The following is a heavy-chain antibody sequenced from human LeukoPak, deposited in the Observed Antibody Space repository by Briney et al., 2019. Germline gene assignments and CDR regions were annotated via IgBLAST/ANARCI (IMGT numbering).Heavy chain of an antibody. Sequence: PGGSLRLSCPASGFTFSSYERNWVRQAPGKGLKWVSYISSSGSTKYYADSRKGRFTISRDNSKNTLHLQMNSLRAEDTAVYYCKKEWGHFGGVIVILFCRYYFDYWGQGTLVTVSS. D-gene: IGHD3-16*02. CDR2: ISSSGSTK. CDR1: GFTFSSYE. J-gene: IGHJ4*02. CDR3: KKEWGHFGGVIVILFCRYYFDY. V-gene: IGHV3-48*03.